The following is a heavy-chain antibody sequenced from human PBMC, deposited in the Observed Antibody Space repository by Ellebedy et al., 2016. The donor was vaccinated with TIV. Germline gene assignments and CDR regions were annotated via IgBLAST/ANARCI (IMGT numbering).Heavy chain of an antibody. CDR1: GFTFSSYG. CDR3: ARDDYGDYFAYYGMDV. Sequence: GESLKISCAASGFTFSSYGMHWVRQAPGKGLEWVAVIWYDGSNKYYADSVKGRFTISRDNSKNTLYLQMNSLRAEDTAVYYCARDDYGDYFAYYGMDVWGQGTTVTVSS. D-gene: IGHD4-17*01. J-gene: IGHJ6*02. V-gene: IGHV3-33*08. CDR2: IWYDGSNK.